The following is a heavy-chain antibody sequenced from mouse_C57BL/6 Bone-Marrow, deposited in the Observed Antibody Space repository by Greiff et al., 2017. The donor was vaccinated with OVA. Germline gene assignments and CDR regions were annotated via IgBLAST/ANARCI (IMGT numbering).Heavy chain of an antibody. V-gene: IGHV5-4*01. J-gene: IGHJ1*03. CDR1: GFTFSSYA. CDR3: AREVTTVVADWYFDV. D-gene: IGHD1-1*01. Sequence: VQLKESGGGLVKPGGSLKLSCAASGFTFSSYAMSWVRQTPEKRLEWVATISDGGSYTYYPDNVKGRFTISRDNAKNNLYLQMSHLKSEDTAMYYCAREVTTVVADWYFDVWGTGTTVTVSS. CDR2: ISDGGSYT.